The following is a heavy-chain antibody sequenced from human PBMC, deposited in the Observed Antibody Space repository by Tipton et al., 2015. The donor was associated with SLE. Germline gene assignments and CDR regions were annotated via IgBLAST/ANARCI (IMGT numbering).Heavy chain of an antibody. CDR3: ARVVTVVATLYYDMDV. D-gene: IGHD3-22*01. Sequence: TLSLTCFVSGGYITSDIYYWGWIRQPPGKGLEWIGSVYESGTTYYNPSLKSRVTMSVDTSKTQFSLKLSSLTAADTAVYYCARVVTVVATLYYDMDVWGQGTPVTVSS. V-gene: IGHV4-39*07. CDR2: VYESGTT. J-gene: IGHJ6*02. CDR1: GGYITSDIYY.